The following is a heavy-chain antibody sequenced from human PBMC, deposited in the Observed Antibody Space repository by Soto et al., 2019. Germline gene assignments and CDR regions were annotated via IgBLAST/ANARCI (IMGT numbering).Heavy chain of an antibody. J-gene: IGHJ4*02. CDR2: ISAYNGNT. V-gene: IGHV1-18*01. CDR3: ARDSHPSLRGYSGSTSD. Sequence: QVQLVQSGAEVKKPGASVKVSCKASGYTFTSYGISWVRQAPGQGLEWRGWISAYNGNTTYAQKLQGRVTMTTDTCASTAYMDLRSLRSDDTAGYYGARDSHPSLRGYSGSTSDWGQGTLVTVSS. CDR1: GYTFTSYG. D-gene: IGHD5-12*01.